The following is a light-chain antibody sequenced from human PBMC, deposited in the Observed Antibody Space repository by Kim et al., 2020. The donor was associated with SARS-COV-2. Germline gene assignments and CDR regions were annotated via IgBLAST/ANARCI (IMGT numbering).Light chain of an antibody. CDR1: QSVRSY. CDR2: GAS. Sequence: EIVLTQSPGTLSLSPGERVTLSCRASQSVRSYLAWYQQKPGQPPRLLIYGASSEATGIPDRFSGSGSGTDFTLTIRRLEPEDVAVYYCQQYGCPPRTFGQGTKVDIK. J-gene: IGKJ1*01. CDR3: QQYGCPPRT. V-gene: IGKV3-20*01.